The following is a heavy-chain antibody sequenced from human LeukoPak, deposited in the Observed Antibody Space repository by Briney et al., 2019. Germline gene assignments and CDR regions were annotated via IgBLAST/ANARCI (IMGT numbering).Heavy chain of an antibody. V-gene: IGHV4-34*01. CDR3: ARSPAQDIVVVPAAIRAVAKTDY. Sequence: SETLSLTCAVYGGSFSGYYWSWIRQPPGKGLEWIGEINHSGSTNYNPSLKSRVTISVDTSKNQFSLKLSSVTAADTAVYYCARSPAQDIVVVPAAIRAVAKTDYWGQGTLVTASS. CDR1: GGSFSGYY. CDR2: INHSGST. J-gene: IGHJ4*02. D-gene: IGHD2-2*02.